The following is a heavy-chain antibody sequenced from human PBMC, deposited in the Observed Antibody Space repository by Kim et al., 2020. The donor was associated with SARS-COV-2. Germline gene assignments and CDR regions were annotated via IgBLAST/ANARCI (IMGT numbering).Heavy chain of an antibody. Sequence: GGSLRLSCVASGFTFSSYWMHWVRQAPGKGLVWVSRATSDGSSTIYADSVKGRFTISRDNARNTLYLQMNSLRPEDTAVYYCASLSTGYVCDNFAYWGQGALLTVSS. CDR3: ASLSTGYVCDNFAY. V-gene: IGHV3-74*01. J-gene: IGHJ4*02. CDR2: ATSDGSST. CDR1: GFTFSSYW. D-gene: IGHD3-16*01.